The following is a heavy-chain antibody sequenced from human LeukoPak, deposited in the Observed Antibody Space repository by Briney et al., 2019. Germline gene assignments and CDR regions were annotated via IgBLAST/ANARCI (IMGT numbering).Heavy chain of an antibody. CDR1: GGSLSRYY. CDR2: IYYSGST. V-gene: IGHV4-59*01. J-gene: IGHJ6*02. D-gene: IGHD1-26*01. CDR3: AREYKYSRSGDGMDV. Sequence: PSETLSLTCTVSGGSLSRYYWNWIRQPPGKGLEWIGYIYYSGSTNYNPSLKSRVTISVDTSKNRFSLKLSSVTAADTAVYYCAREYKYSRSGDGMDVWGQGTTVTVSS.